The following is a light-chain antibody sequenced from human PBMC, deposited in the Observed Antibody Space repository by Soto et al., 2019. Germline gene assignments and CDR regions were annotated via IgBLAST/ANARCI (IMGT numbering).Light chain of an antibody. CDR1: QSVSSN. J-gene: IGKJ3*01. V-gene: IGKV3-15*01. CDR3: QQYNNSPFT. Sequence: EIVMTQSPATLSVSPGERATLSCRASQSVSSNLAWYQQKPGQAPRLLIYGASTRATCIPARFSGSGSGTEFTLTISSLQSEDFAVYYCQQYNNSPFTFGPGTKVDIK. CDR2: GAS.